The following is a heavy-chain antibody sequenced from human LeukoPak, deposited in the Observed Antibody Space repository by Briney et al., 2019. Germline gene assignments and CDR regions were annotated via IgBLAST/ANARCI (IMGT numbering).Heavy chain of an antibody. D-gene: IGHD2-2*02. Sequence: ASVKVSCKASGGTFSSYAISWVRQAPGQGLEWMGRIIPILGIANYAQKFQGRVTITAGESTSTAYMELSSLRSEDTAVYYCASRYCSSTSCYTIRGGLFDPWGQGTLVTVSS. CDR1: GGTFSSYA. V-gene: IGHV1-69*04. CDR3: ASRYCSSTSCYTIRGGLFDP. CDR2: IIPILGIA. J-gene: IGHJ5*02.